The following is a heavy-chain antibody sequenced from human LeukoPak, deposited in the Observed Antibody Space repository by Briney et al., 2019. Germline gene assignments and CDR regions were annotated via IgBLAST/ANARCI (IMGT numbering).Heavy chain of an antibody. Sequence: SETLSLTCTVSGGSISSYYWSWIRQPPGKGLEWIGYIYYSGSTNYNPSLKSRVTISVDTSKNQFSLKVTSVTAADTAVYYCARGTIGSYYYFDYWGQGTLVTVSS. V-gene: IGHV4-59*01. CDR2: IYYSGST. CDR1: GGSISSYY. D-gene: IGHD1-26*01. CDR3: ARGTIGSYYYFDY. J-gene: IGHJ4*02.